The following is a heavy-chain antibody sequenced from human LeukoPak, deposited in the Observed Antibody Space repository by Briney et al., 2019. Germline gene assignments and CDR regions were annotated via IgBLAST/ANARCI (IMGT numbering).Heavy chain of an antibody. Sequence: PSETLSLTCAVSGGSFSGYYWSWIRQPPGKGLEWIGEINHRGSTNYNPSLKSRVIISVDTSKNQFSLKLSSVTAADTAVYYCARGSNLGYNYWGQGTLVTVSS. D-gene: IGHD7-27*01. J-gene: IGHJ4*02. CDR2: INHRGST. V-gene: IGHV4-34*01. CDR3: ARGSNLGYNY. CDR1: GGSFSGYY.